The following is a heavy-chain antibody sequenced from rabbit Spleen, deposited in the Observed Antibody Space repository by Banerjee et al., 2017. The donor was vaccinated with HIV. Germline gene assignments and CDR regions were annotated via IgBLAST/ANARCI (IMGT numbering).Heavy chain of an antibody. CDR2: IYAGSNGGT. Sequence: QALEESGGGLVKPGASLTLACTASGFTVSSVYWICWVRQAPGKGLEWIACIYAGSNGGTYYANWAKGRFTISKTSSTTVTLRVTSLTDADTATYFCARNGGMLDSTLWGPGPLVTFS. CDR1: GFTVSSVYW. CDR3: ARNGGMLDSTL. D-gene: IGHD6-1*01. J-gene: IGHJ4*01. V-gene: IGHV1S40*01.